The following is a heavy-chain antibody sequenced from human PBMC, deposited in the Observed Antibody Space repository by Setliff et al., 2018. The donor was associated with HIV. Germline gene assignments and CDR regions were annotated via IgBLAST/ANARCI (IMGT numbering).Heavy chain of an antibody. CDR2: IIPILGVP. V-gene: IGHV1-69*02. D-gene: IGHD3-22*01. CDR1: GYSFTSSS. CDR3: ARGGDYDSSGYYVT. Sequence: SVKVSCKASGYSFTSSSIGWVRQAPGQGLEWMGRIIPILGVPRYAQKFQGRVTITADKSTSTSYMHLSSLRAEDTAVYFCARGGDYDSSGYYVTWGQGSLVTVSS. J-gene: IGHJ4*02.